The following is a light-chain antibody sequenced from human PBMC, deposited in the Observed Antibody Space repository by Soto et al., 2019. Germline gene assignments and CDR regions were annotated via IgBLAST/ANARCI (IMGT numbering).Light chain of an antibody. CDR2: AAS. J-gene: IGKJ2*01. V-gene: IGKV1-39*01. Sequence: DIQMTQSPSFLSASVGERVTISCRTSQSVSNSVNWYRHKPGEAPKLLIYAASSLHSEVPLRFSGSGSVTDFTLTISNLQPEDFATYFCQHCYRSPYTFGQGTKVEI. CDR1: QSVSNS. CDR3: QHCYRSPYT.